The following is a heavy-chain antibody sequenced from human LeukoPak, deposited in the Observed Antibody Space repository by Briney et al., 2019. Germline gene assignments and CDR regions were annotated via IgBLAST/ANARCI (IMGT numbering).Heavy chain of an antibody. D-gene: IGHD2-2*01. CDR1: GFTFSSYS. Sequence: GGSLRLSCAASGFTFSSYSMNWVRQAPGKGLEWVSSISSSSSYIYYADSVKGRFTISRDNAKNSLYLQMNSLRAEDTAVYYCASGGIDCSSTSCYFDYWGQGTLVTVSS. J-gene: IGHJ4*02. CDR2: ISSSSSYI. CDR3: ASGGIDCSSTSCYFDY. V-gene: IGHV3-21*01.